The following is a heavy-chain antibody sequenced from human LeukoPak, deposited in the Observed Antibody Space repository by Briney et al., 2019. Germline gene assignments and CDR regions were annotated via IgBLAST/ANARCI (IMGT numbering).Heavy chain of an antibody. Sequence: ASVKVSCKASGYTFTSYDINWVRQATGQGLEWMGWMNPNSGNTGYAQKFQGRVTMTRNTSISTAYMELSSLRSEDTAVYYCARGLWSYYYYGMDVWGQGTTVTVSS. CDR1: GYTFTSYD. CDR3: ARGLWSYYYYGMDV. D-gene: IGHD1-1*01. V-gene: IGHV1-8*01. CDR2: MNPNSGNT. J-gene: IGHJ6*02.